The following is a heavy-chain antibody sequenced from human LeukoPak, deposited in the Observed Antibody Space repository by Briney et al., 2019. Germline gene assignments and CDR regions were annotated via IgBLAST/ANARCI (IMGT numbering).Heavy chain of an antibody. V-gene: IGHV3-21*01. Sequence: PGGSLRLSCAASGFTFSTYDMTWARQAPGKGLEWVSSIGSSSSYIYYTDSVKGRFTISRDNAKNSLYLQMNSLRAEDTAVYYCAKDAWFDYWGQGTLVTVSS. CDR3: AKDAWFDY. CDR1: GFTFSTYD. CDR2: IGSSSSYI. J-gene: IGHJ5*01.